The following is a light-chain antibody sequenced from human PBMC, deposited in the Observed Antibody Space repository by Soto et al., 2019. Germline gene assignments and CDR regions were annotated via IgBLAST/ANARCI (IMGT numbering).Light chain of an antibody. J-gene: IGKJ1*01. CDR2: AAS. CDR3: QNYNGAPWT. V-gene: IGKV1-27*01. CDR1: QGISTY. Sequence: DIQMTQSPSSVSASVGDRVTITCRASQGISTYLVWYQQKPGTVPKLLIFAASTLHSGVPSRFSGSGSGTDFTLTISSLQPEDVATYYCQNYNGAPWTFGQGTKVEIK.